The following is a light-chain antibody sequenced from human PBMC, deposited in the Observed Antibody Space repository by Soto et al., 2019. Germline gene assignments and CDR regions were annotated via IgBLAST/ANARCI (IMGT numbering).Light chain of an antibody. CDR3: QQYYSYPPT. CDR1: QTISSW. CDR2: AAS. Sequence: DIQMTQSPSTLSGSVGDRVTITCWASQTISSWLAWYQQKPGKAPKLLIYAASTLQSGVPSRFSGSGSGTDFTLTISCLQSEDFATYYCQQYYSYPPTFGQGTKVDIK. J-gene: IGKJ1*01. V-gene: IGKV1-5*01.